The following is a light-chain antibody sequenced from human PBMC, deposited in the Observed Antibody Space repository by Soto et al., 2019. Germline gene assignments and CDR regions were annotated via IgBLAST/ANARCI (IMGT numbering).Light chain of an antibody. CDR3: NSYTSKSTGV. Sequence: QSALTQPASVCGSPAHSITISCSGTSSDVGGYNYVSWYQQHPGKAPKLIIYEVSNRPSGVSNRFSGSKSGNTASLTISGLQAEDEADYYCNSYTSKSTGVFGTGTKVTVL. CDR2: EVS. V-gene: IGLV2-14*01. J-gene: IGLJ1*01. CDR1: SSDVGGYNY.